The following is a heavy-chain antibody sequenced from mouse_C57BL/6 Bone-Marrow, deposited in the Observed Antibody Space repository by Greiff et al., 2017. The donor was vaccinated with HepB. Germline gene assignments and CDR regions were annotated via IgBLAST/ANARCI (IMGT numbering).Heavy chain of an antibody. V-gene: IGHV3-6*01. J-gene: IGHJ2*01. CDR3: ARDDHGFDY. CDR2: ISYDGSN. Sequence: EVKLMESGPGLVKPSQSLSLTCSVTGYSITSGYYWNWIRQFPGNKLEWMGYISYDGSNNYNPSLKNRISITRDTSKNQFFLKLNSVTTEDTATYYCARDDHGFDYWGQGTTLTVSS. CDR1: GYSITSGYY.